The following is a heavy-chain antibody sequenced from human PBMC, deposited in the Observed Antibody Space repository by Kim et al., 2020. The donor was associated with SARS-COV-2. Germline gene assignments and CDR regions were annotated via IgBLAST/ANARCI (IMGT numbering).Heavy chain of an antibody. V-gene: IGHV3-23*01. J-gene: IGHJ4*02. Sequence: HADSVKGRFTSSRDNSKNTLNLQMNSLRAEDTAVYYCAKAPRSLSDYFDYWGQGTLVTVSS. CDR3: AKAPRSLSDYFDY. D-gene: IGHD6-6*01.